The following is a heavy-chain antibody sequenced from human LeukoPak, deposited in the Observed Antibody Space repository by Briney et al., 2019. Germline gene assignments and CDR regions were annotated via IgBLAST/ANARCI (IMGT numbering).Heavy chain of an antibody. CDR1: GGTFSSSA. CDR3: AREVDTGLDILSDAFDI. V-gene: IGHV1-69*05. J-gene: IGHJ3*02. Sequence: SVKVSCKASGGTFSSSAISWVRQAPGQGLEWMGGILPVFGTPNYAQNFQGRLTITTDISTMTAYMELTSLKSGDTAVYYCAREVDTGLDILSDAFDIWGQGTLVTVSS. D-gene: IGHD5-18*01. CDR2: ILPVFGTP.